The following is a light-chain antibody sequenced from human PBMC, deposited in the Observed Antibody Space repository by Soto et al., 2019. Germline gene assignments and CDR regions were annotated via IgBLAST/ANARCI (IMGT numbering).Light chain of an antibody. J-gene: IGLJ1*01. CDR3: CSYAGFSEV. CDR1: SSDIGNYDI. V-gene: IGLV2-23*02. CDR2: DVS. Sequence: QSALTQPASVSGSPGQSITISCTGTSSDIGNYDIVSWYQQHPGKAPKLMIYDVSKRPSGVSNRFAGSKSGNTASLTISGLQAEDEADYYCCSYAGFSEVFGTGTQLTVL.